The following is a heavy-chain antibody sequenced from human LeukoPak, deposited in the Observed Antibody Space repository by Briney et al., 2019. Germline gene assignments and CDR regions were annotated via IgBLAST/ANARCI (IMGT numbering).Heavy chain of an antibody. V-gene: IGHV3-21*04. CDR3: ARGVAAAGLVPYYFDY. Sequence: GGSLRLSCAASGFTFSSYSMNWVRQAPGKGLEWVSSISSSSSYIYYADSVKGRFTVSRDNAKNSLYLQMNSLRAEDTAMYYCARGVAAAGLVPYYFDYWGQGTLVTVSS. D-gene: IGHD6-13*01. J-gene: IGHJ4*02. CDR2: ISSSSSYI. CDR1: GFTFSSYS.